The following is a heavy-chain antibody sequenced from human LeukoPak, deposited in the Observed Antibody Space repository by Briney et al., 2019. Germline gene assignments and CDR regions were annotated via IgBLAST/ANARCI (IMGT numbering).Heavy chain of an antibody. CDR1: SFTFSSYA. CDR3: AKVGHNSWDFDY. D-gene: IGHD2-15*01. V-gene: IGHV3-23*03. CDR2: IYAGSNT. Sequence: PGGSLRLSCAASSFTFSSYAMSWVRQAPGKGLEWVSSIYAGSNTYYADSVKGRFTISRDNSKNTLFLRMNSLRADDTAVYYCAKVGHNSWDFDYWGQGTLVTVSS. J-gene: IGHJ4*02.